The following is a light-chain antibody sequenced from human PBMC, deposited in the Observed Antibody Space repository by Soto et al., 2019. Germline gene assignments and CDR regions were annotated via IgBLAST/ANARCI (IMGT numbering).Light chain of an antibody. J-gene: IGLJ1*01. CDR1: TGPVTSGFY. CDR3: LLYYGGSDV. Sequence: VATQVPSLTVSPGGTVTLTCASSTGPVTSGFYPHWVQQKPGQAPRTLIYCTTNKHSWTPARFSGSLLGGKAALTLSGVQPEDEADYYCLLYYGGSDVFGAGTNATV. V-gene: IGLV7-43*01. CDR2: CTT.